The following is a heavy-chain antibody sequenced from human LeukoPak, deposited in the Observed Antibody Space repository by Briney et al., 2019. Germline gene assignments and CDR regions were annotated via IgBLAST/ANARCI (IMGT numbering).Heavy chain of an antibody. D-gene: IGHD4-17*01. CDR2: ISYDGSNK. V-gene: IGHV3-30-3*01. J-gene: IGHJ4*02. Sequence: PGGSLRLSCAASGFTFSSYAMHWVRQAPGKGLEWVAVISYDGSNKYYADSAEGRFTISRDNSKNTLYLQMNSLRDEDTAVYYCARRSDYGSDGNYFDYWGQGTPVTVSS. CDR3: ARRSDYGSDGNYFDY. CDR1: GFTFSSYA.